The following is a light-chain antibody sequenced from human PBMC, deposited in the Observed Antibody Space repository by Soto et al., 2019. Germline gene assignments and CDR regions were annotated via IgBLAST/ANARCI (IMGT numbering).Light chain of an antibody. CDR1: RTINTY. CDR2: GAS. CDR3: QQYKDYSPVCS. J-gene: IGKJ2*04. Sequence: DVRMTQSPSSLSASVGDTITITCRASRTINTYLNWFQQKPGEPPRLLIYGASTLQSGVPSRFSGSGSGTEFTLTITGLQPDDFATYYCQQYKDYSPVCSFGQGTKVDIK. V-gene: IGKV1-27*01.